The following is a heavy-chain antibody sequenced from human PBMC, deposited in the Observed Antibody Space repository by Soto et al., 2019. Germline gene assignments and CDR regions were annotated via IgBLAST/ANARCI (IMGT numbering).Heavy chain of an antibody. CDR2: ISSNGVGT. V-gene: IGHV3-64*01. J-gene: IGHJ6*03. CDR3: ARRAGPDFYYMDV. CDR1: GFTLSGYA. D-gene: IGHD6-13*01. Sequence: EVQLAESGGGLAQPGGSLRLPCAASGFTLSGYAMDWVRQAAGKGLEYVSGISSNGVGTYYANSVQGRFTISRDNSKNTVYLQMGSLRPEDMAVYYCARRAGPDFYYMDVWGKGTTVTVSS.